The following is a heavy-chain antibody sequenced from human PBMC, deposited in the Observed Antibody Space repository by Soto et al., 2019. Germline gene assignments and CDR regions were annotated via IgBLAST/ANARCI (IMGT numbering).Heavy chain of an antibody. CDR3: ARQPTGTTDDEFDY. D-gene: IGHD1-7*01. CDR2: IYFSGST. Sequence: QVQLQESGPGLVKPSETLSLTCTVSGGSISSSRYYCGWIRQPPGKGLEWIGSIYFSGSTYYTPSLKSRVTISVDTSKNQFSLKLSSVTAADTAVYFCARQPTGTTDDEFDYWGQGTLVTVSS. CDR1: GGSISSSRYY. J-gene: IGHJ4*02. V-gene: IGHV4-39*01.